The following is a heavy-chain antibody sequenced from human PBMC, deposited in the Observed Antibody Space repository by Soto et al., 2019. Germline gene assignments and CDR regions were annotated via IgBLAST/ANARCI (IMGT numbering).Heavy chain of an antibody. V-gene: IGHV5-51*01. D-gene: IGHD6-13*01. CDR2: IYPGDSDT. Sequence: PGESLKISCKGSGYSFTSYWIGWVRQMPGKGLEWMGIIYPGDSDTRYSPSFQGQVTISADKSISTAYLQWSSLKASDTAMYYCARLGCSSSWYGPHYYYGMDVWGQGTTVT. CDR1: GYSFTSYW. J-gene: IGHJ6*02. CDR3: ARLGCSSSWYGPHYYYGMDV.